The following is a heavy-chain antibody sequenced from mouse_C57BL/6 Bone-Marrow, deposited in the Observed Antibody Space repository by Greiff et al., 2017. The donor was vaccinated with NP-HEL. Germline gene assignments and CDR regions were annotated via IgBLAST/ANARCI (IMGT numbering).Heavy chain of an antibody. CDR3: ARNRDMVTTTDWYFDV. D-gene: IGHD2-2*01. CDR2: IWSGGST. Sequence: QVQLQQSGPGLVQPSQSLSITCTVSGFSLTSYGVHWVRQSPGKGLEWLGVIWSGGSTDYNAAFISIRSISKDNSKSQVFFKMNSLQADDTAIYYCARNRDMVTTTDWYFDVWGTGTTVTVSS. V-gene: IGHV2-2*01. CDR1: GFSLTSYG. J-gene: IGHJ1*03.